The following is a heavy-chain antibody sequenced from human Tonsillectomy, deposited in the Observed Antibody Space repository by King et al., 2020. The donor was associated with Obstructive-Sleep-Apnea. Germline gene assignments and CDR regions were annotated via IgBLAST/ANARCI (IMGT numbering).Heavy chain of an antibody. CDR2: IKQDGSEE. J-gene: IGHJ4*02. CDR3: AAYTNGNDY. Sequence: DVQLVESGGGLVQPGGSLRLSCETSGFTFRSYWMTWVRQAPGKGLEWVANIKQDGSEENYVDSVKGRFTISRDNTKNSLYLQMNNLRVEDTAVYYCAAYTNGNDYWGQGTLVTVSS. D-gene: IGHD1-26*01. CDR1: GFTFRSYW. V-gene: IGHV3-7*01.